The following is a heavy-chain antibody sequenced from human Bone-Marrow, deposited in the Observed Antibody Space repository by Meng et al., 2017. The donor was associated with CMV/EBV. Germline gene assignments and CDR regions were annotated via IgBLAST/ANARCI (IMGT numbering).Heavy chain of an antibody. Sequence: GESLKISCAASGFTFSSYAMHWVRQAPGKGLEWVAVISYDGSNKYYADSVKGRFTISRDNSKNTLYLQMNSLRAEDTAVYYCAREGYSSSWPNWFAPWGPGPLVTGSS. CDR2: ISYDGSNK. J-gene: IGHJ5*02. V-gene: IGHV3-30-3*01. D-gene: IGHD6-13*01. CDR3: AREGYSSSWPNWFAP. CDR1: GFTFSSYA.